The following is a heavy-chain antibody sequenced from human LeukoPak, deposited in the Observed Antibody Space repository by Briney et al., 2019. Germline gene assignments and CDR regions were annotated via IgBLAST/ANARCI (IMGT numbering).Heavy chain of an antibody. V-gene: IGHV3-30*03. J-gene: IGHJ5*02. D-gene: IGHD3-22*01. CDR1: GFTFSSYG. CDR3: ARDLGQYYDTSDNWFDP. Sequence: GGSLRLSCAASGFTFSSYGMHWVRQAPGKGLEWVAVISYDGSNKYYADSVKGRLTISRDNSKNTLYLQMNSLRAEDTAVYYCARDLGQYYDTSDNWFDPWGQGTLVTVSS. CDR2: ISYDGSNK.